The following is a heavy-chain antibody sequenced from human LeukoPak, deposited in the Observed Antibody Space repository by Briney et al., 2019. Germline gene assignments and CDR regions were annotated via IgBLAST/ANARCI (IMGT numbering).Heavy chain of an antibody. CDR2: ISYDGSNK. D-gene: IGHD1-14*01. CDR1: GFSFSGYA. CDR3: ARGRITRNWFDP. V-gene: IGHV3-30-3*01. J-gene: IGHJ5*02. Sequence: PGGSLRLSCAASGFSFSGYAMHWVRQAPGKGLEWVAVISYDGSNKTYADSVKGRFTISRDNSKNTLFLQMNSLRAEDTAVYFCARGRITRNWFDPWGQGTLVTVSS.